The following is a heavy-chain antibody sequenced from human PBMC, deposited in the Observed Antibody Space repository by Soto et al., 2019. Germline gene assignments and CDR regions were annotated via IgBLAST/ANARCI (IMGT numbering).Heavy chain of an antibody. CDR2: IYYSGST. CDR1: GGSVSSGSYY. V-gene: IGHV4-61*01. D-gene: IGHD3-22*01. CDR3: ARGYYDSSGYVCSY. J-gene: IGHJ4*02. Sequence: SETLSLTCTVSGGSVSSGSYYWSWIRQPPGKGLEWIGYIYYSGSTNYNPSLKSRVTISVDTSKNQFSLKLSSVTAADTAVYYCARGYYDSSGYVCSYWGQGTLVTVSS.